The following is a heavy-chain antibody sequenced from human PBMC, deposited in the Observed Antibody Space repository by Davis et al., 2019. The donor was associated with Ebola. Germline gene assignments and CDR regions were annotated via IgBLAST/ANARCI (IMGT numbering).Heavy chain of an antibody. D-gene: IGHD5-24*01. CDR2: VYHAGNT. Sequence: MPSETLSLTCTVSRDSISPYYWSWLRQSPGKGLEWIGYVYHAGNTHYNPSLESRVTISADTSRNQISLKLSSVTAADTAVYYCARRRDGYNYDYGMDVWGQGTTVTVSS. CDR1: RDSISPYY. J-gene: IGHJ6*02. CDR3: ARRRDGYNYDYGMDV. V-gene: IGHV4-59*01.